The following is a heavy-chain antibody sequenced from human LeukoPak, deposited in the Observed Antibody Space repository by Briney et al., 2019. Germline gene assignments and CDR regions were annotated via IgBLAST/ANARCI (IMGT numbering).Heavy chain of an antibody. CDR2: MYPDGGEI. Sequence: GGSLRLSCAASGFTFSTYWMSWLRQAPGKGLEWVAHMYPDGGEIYYVDSVKGRFTIYRDNSKNSLYLQMNSLRAEDTAVYYCARDLVVPAAMGYFDYWGRGTLVTVSS. D-gene: IGHD2-2*01. CDR1: GFTFSTYW. V-gene: IGHV3-7*03. CDR3: ARDLVVPAAMGYFDY. J-gene: IGHJ4*02.